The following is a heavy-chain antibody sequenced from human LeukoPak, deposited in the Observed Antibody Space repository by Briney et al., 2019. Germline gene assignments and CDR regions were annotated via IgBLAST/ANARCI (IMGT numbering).Heavy chain of an antibody. J-gene: IGHJ6*02. CDR3: ARGIFRDGIDV. Sequence: PSETLSLTCTVSAGSISNYYYNWFRRPAGKGLEWIGRIYASGTNHNPSLKSRVTMSLDTSKNQFSLNLNSATAADTAVYYCARGIFRDGIDVWGQGTTVTVSS. D-gene: IGHD3-3*01. V-gene: IGHV4-4*07. CDR1: AGSISNYY. CDR2: IYASGT.